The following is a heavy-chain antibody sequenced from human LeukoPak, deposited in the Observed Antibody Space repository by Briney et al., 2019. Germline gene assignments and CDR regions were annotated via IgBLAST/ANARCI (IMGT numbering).Heavy chain of an antibody. Sequence: GGSLRLSCAASGFTVSSNYMSWVRQAPGKGLEWVSVIYSGGSTYYADSVKGRFTISRDNSKKTLYLQMNSLRAEDTAVYYCARDPTVYYYDSSGYLDPWGQGTLVTVSS. V-gene: IGHV3-66*01. CDR3: ARDPTVYYYDSSGYLDP. CDR2: IYSGGST. D-gene: IGHD3-22*01. CDR1: GFTVSSNY. J-gene: IGHJ5*02.